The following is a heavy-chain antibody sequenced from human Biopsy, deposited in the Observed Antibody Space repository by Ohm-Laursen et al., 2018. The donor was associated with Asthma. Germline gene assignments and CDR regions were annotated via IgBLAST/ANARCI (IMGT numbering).Heavy chain of an antibody. V-gene: IGHV1-3*01. CDR1: GYTFIHFA. CDR3: ARTYYDFLTGQVNDAFAL. CDR2: INAGDGNT. J-gene: IGHJ3*01. D-gene: IGHD3-9*01. Sequence: ASVTASCNASGYTFIHFAIHWVRQAPGQRLEWMGWINAGDGNTKYSQKFQGRVTITRDTSASTAYMDLRSLRSEDTAMYYCARTYYDFLTGQVNDAFALWGQGTMVTVSS.